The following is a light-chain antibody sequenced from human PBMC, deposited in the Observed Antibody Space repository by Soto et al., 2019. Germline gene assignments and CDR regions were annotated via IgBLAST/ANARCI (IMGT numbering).Light chain of an antibody. J-gene: IGKJ2*01. CDR1: QSVLYSSNNKNY. Sequence: DIVMTQSPDSLAVSLGERATINCKSSQSVLYSSNNKNYLAWYQQKPGQPPKLLIYWASTRESGVPDRFSGSGSGTDFTLTINSLQAEDVAVYYCQQYYITPQTFGQGTKLEIK. V-gene: IGKV4-1*01. CDR3: QQYYITPQT. CDR2: WAS.